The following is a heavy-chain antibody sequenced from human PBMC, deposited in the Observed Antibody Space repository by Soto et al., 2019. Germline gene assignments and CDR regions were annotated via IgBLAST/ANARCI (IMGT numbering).Heavy chain of an antibody. CDR3: AREPGIAVAGTRYYYGMDV. CDR2: IYYSGST. V-gene: IGHV4-31*03. D-gene: IGHD6-19*01. CDR1: GGSISSGGYY. Sequence: SETLSLTCTVSGGSISSGGYYWSWIRQHPGKGLEWIGYIYYSGSTYYNPSLKSRVTISVDTSKNQFFLKLSSVTAADTAVYYCAREPGIAVAGTRYYYGMDVWGQGTTVTVSS. J-gene: IGHJ6*02.